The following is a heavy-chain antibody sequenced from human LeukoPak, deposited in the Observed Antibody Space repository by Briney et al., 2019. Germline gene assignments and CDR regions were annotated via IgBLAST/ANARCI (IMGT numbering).Heavy chain of an antibody. V-gene: IGHV1-2*02. D-gene: IGHD3-22*01. CDR1: GYTFTGYY. Sequence: ASVKVSCKASGYTFTGYYMHWVRQAPGQGLEWMGWINPNSGGTNYAQKLQGRVTMTTDTSTSTAYMELRSLRSDDTAVYYCARDLWDSSGYYNYFDYWGQGTLVTVSS. J-gene: IGHJ4*02. CDR3: ARDLWDSSGYYNYFDY. CDR2: INPNSGGT.